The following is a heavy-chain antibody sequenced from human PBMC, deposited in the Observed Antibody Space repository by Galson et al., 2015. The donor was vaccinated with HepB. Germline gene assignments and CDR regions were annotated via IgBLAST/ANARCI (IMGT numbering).Heavy chain of an antibody. Sequence: SLRLSCAASGFTFNCYAMNWVRQAPGKGLEWVSAISGSGGRTYYVDSVRGRFTISRDNSNNTLYLQMNSLRVEDTAVYYCAKGAVVAPAASAEYFHHWGQGTLVTVSS. V-gene: IGHV3-23*01. J-gene: IGHJ1*01. CDR2: ISGSGGRT. CDR3: AKGAVVAPAASAEYFHH. D-gene: IGHD2-2*01. CDR1: GFTFNCYA.